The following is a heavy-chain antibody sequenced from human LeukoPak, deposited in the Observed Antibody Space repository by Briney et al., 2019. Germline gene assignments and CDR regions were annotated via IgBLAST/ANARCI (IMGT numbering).Heavy chain of an antibody. CDR2: INPGGSGT. CDR3: ARTSITMARGVTYYYYYYYMDV. V-gene: IGHV1-46*01. CDR1: GYTFTSYH. J-gene: IGHJ6*03. Sequence: GASVKVSCKASGYTFTSYHMNWVRQAPGQGLEWMGLINPGGSGTSYAQKFQGRVTMTRDTSTGTVYMDLSSLRSEDTAVYYCARTSITMARGVTYYYYYYYMDVWGKGTTVTVSS. D-gene: IGHD3-10*01.